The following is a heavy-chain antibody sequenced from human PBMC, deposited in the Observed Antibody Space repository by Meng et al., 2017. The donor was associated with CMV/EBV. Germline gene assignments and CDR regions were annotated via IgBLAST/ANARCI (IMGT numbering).Heavy chain of an antibody. V-gene: IGHV3-23*01. J-gene: IGHJ4*02. CDR2: ISGSGGST. CDR1: GFTFGSYA. Sequence: GESLKISCAASGFTFGSYAMSWVRQAPGKGLEWVSAISGSGGSTYYADSVKGRFTISRDNSKNTLYLQMNSLRAEDTAVYYCAKARVWASSTALDYWGQGTLVTVSS. D-gene: IGHD2-2*01. CDR3: AKARVWASSTALDY.